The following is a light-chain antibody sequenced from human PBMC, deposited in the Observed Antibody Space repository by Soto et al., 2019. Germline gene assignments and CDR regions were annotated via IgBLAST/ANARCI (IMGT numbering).Light chain of an antibody. Sequence: QAVLTQPASLSGSPGQSITISCTGTSSDVGGYNFVSWYQQHPGNPPKLLIFEVNNRPLGVSDRFSGSKSGNTASLAITGLQAEDEADYYCQSYDSSLSGSVFGGGTKVTVL. V-gene: IGLV2-14*01. J-gene: IGLJ2*01. CDR1: SSDVGGYNF. CDR3: QSYDSSLSGSV. CDR2: EVN.